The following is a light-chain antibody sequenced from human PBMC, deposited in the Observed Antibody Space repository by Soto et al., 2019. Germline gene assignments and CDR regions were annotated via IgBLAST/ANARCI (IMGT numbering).Light chain of an antibody. CDR3: AAWDDTVRSYV. J-gene: IGLJ1*01. CDR2: RND. V-gene: IGLV1-47*01. CDR1: ISNIGNNY. Sequence: QSVLTQPSSVSGTPGQGVTISCSGSISNIGNNYLYWFQQLPGTAPKVLTNRNDQRPSGVPDRFSGSKSGTSASLAISGLRSEDEADYYCAAWDDTVRSYVFGTGTKVTVL.